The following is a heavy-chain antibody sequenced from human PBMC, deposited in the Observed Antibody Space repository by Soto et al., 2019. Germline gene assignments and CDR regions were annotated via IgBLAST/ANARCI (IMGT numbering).Heavy chain of an antibody. J-gene: IGHJ5*02. CDR1: GYSFTSYW. CDR3: ARFGVFGDFEGLYSSSLAWFDP. V-gene: IGHV5-51*01. D-gene: IGHD6-6*01. CDR2: IYPGDSDT. Sequence: ESLKLTRKGSGYSFTSYWIGWVRQMPGKGLEWMGIIYPGDSDTRYSPSFQAQVTISADKSISTAYLQWSSLKASDTAMYYCARFGVFGDFEGLYSSSLAWFDPWGQGTLVTVSS.